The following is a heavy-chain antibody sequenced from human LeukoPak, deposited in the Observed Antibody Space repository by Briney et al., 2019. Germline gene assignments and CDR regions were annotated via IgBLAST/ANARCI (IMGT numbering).Heavy chain of an antibody. J-gene: IGHJ6*02. CDR2: IKEDGSEK. V-gene: IGHV3-7*05. CDR3: ARDSPGSSRFYHYYGLDV. D-gene: IGHD6-6*01. CDR1: RFAFSTYW. Sequence: GGSLRLSCAASRFAFSTYWMSWVRQAPGKGLEWVANIKEDGSEKYYADSVKGRFTIYRDNAKNSLYLQMNRLRAEDTAVYYCARDSPGSSRFYHYYGLDVWGQGTTVTVSS.